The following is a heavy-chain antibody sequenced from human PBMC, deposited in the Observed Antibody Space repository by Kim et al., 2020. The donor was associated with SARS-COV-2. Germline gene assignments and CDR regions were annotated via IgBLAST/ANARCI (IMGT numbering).Heavy chain of an antibody. J-gene: IGHJ4*02. D-gene: IGHD3-3*01. V-gene: IGHV3-30-3*01. Sequence: GGSLRLSCAASGFTFSSYAMHWVRQAPGKGLEWVAVISYDGSNKYYADSVKGRFTISRDNSKNTLYLQMNSLRAEDTAVYYCARVSGDDFWSGHWPYWGQGTLVTVSS. CDR2: ISYDGSNK. CDR3: ARVSGDDFWSGHWPY. CDR1: GFTFSSYA.